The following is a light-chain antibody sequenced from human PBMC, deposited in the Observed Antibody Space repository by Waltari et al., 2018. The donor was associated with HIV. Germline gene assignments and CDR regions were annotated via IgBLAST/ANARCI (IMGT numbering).Light chain of an antibody. CDR3: QTWGTGIV. V-gene: IGLV4-69*01. CDR2: LNSDGSH. J-gene: IGLJ2*01. CDR1: SGHSYYA. Sequence: QLVLTQSPSASASLGASVKLTCTLSSGHSYYAIAWHQQQPAKGPRFLMKLNSDGSHSKGDVIPDRFSGSSSGSERYLTISSLQSEDEADYYCQTWGTGIVFGGGTKLTVL.